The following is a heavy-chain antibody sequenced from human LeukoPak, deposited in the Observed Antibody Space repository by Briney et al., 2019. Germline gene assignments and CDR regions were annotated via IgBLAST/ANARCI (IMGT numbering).Heavy chain of an antibody. J-gene: IGHJ4*02. CDR2: IYPGDSDT. Sequence: GESLKISCKGSGYSFTSYWIGRVRQMPGKGLEWMGIIYPGDSDTRYSPSFQGQVTISADKSISTAYLQWSSLKASDTAMYYCAIHPYYYGSGSYFVDYWGQGTLVTVSS. V-gene: IGHV5-51*01. CDR3: AIHPYYYGSGSYFVDY. D-gene: IGHD3-10*01. CDR1: GYSFTSYW.